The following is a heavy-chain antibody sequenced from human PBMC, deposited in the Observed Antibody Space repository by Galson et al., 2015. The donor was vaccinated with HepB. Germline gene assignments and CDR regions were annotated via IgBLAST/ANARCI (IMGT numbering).Heavy chain of an antibody. CDR3: ARGGGSSSWVFDY. J-gene: IGHJ4*02. CDR1: GYTFTSYD. D-gene: IGHD6-13*01. V-gene: IGHV1-8*01. CDR2: MNPTRGNT. Sequence: VSCKASGYTFTSYDINWVRQATGQGLEWLGWMNPTRGNTGYAQKFQGRVTMTRNTSISTAYMELSSLRSEDTAVYYCARGGGSSSWVFDYWGQGTLVTVAS.